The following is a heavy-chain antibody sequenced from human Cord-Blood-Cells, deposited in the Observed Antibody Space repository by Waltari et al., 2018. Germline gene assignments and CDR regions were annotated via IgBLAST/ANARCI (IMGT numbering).Heavy chain of an antibody. J-gene: IGHJ5*02. CDR2: INHSGST. Sequence: QVQLQQWGAGLLKPSETLSLTCAVYGGSFSGYYWSWIRQPRGKGLEWIGEINHSGSTNYHPSLKSRVTTSVDTSQNQFSLKLSSVTAADTAVYYCARRSAAAVLGWFDPWGQGTLVTVSS. CDR1: GGSFSGYY. D-gene: IGHD6-13*01. CDR3: ARRSAAAVLGWFDP. V-gene: IGHV4-34*01.